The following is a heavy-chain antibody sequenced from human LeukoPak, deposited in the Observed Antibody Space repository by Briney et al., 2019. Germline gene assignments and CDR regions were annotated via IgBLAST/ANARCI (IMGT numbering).Heavy chain of an antibody. V-gene: IGHV3-74*01. CDR3: ARERSSSWYGGSWFDP. D-gene: IGHD6-13*01. J-gene: IGHJ5*02. Sequence: GGSLRLSCAASGFTFSSYWMHWVRQVPGKGLVWVSRINTDGATTTYADYVKGRFTISRDNSKNTLYLQMNSLRAEDTAVYYCARERSSSWYGGSWFDPWGQGTLVTVSS. CDR1: GFTFSSYW. CDR2: INTDGATT.